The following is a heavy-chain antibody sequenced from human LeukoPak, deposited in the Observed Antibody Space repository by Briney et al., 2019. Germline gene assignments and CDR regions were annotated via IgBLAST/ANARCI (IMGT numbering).Heavy chain of an antibody. J-gene: IGHJ5*02. Sequence: ASVKVSCKASGYTFTNYDIHWVRQASGQGLEGMGWMNPYSGNTGYAQNFQGRITITRNTSISTAYMELSSLRSEDTAVYYCARTQQLVLRSPLDPWGQGTLVTVSS. CDR2: MNPYSGNT. CDR1: GYTFTNYD. CDR3: ARTQQLVLRSPLDP. V-gene: IGHV1-8*03. D-gene: IGHD6-13*01.